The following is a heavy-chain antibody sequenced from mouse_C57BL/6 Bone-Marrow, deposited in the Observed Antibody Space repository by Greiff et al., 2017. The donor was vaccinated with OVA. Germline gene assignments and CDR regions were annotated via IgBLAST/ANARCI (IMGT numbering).Heavy chain of an antibody. CDR1: GFNIKDDY. Sequence: EVQLQQSGAELVRPGASVKLSCTASGFNIKDDYMHWVKQRPEQGLEWIGWIDPENGDTEYASKFQGKATITADTSSNTAYLQLSSLTSEDTAGYYCTTRGTGPWFAYWGQGTLVTVSA. J-gene: IGHJ3*01. CDR2: IDPENGDT. D-gene: IGHD4-1*01. V-gene: IGHV14-4*01. CDR3: TTRGTGPWFAY.